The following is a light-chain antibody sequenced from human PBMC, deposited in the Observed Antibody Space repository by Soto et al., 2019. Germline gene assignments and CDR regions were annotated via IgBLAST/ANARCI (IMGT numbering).Light chain of an antibody. V-gene: IGKV3-15*01. Sequence: EVVMTQSPDTLSVSPGERATLSCRASQSVTSNLAWYQQKLGQAPRLLIYGASTRATGISARFSGSGSGTEFTLTISSLQSEDFALYYCQQYNIWPPYTFGQGTKVDIK. J-gene: IGKJ2*01. CDR3: QQYNIWPPYT. CDR1: QSVTSN. CDR2: GAS.